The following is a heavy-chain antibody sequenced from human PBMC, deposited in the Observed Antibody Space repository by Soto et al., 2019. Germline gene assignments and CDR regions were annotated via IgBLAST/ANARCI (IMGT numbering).Heavy chain of an antibody. CDR1: GFTFSSYE. Sequence: GGFLRLSCAASGFTFSSYEMNWVRQAPGKGLEWVSYISSSGSTIYYADSVKGRFTISRDNAKNSLYLQMNSLRAEDTAVYYCARGNYYGSGSYPSFWGQGTTVTVSS. D-gene: IGHD3-10*01. CDR2: ISSSGSTI. J-gene: IGHJ6*02. CDR3: ARGNYYGSGSYPSF. V-gene: IGHV3-48*03.